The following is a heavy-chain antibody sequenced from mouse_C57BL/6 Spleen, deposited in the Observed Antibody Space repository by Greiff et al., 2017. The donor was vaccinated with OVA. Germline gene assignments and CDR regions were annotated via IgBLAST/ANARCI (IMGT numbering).Heavy chain of an antibody. D-gene: IGHD2-5*01. Sequence: EVKVVESGGGLVQPKGSLKLSCAASGFTFNTYAMHWVRQAPGKGLEWVARIRSKSSNYATYYADSVKDRFTISRDDSQSMLYLQMNNLKTEDTAMYYCVTTHYYSNYRGDAMDYWGQGTSVTVAS. CDR3: VTTHYYSNYRGDAMDY. J-gene: IGHJ4*01. CDR1: GFTFNTYA. CDR2: IRSKSSNYAT. V-gene: IGHV10-3*01.